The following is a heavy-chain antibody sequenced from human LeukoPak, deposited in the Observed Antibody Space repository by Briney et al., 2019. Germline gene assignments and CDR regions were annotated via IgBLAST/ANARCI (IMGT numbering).Heavy chain of an antibody. D-gene: IGHD3-10*01. CDR1: GFTVSSDY. Sequence: GGSLRLSCAASGFTVSSDYMSWVRQAPGKGLEWVSVICSGGSTYYADSSKGRFTISRDNSKNPLYLQMNSLRGEDTAVYYCARDFKGSGSYRHFYYYGMDVWGKGTTVTVSS. CDR2: ICSGGST. J-gene: IGHJ6*04. V-gene: IGHV3-53*01. CDR3: ARDFKGSGSYRHFYYYGMDV.